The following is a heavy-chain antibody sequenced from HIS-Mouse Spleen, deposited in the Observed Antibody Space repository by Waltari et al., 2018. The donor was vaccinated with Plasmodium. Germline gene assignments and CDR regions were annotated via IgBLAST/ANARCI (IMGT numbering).Heavy chain of an antibody. CDR3: ARGGYSSSSYYFDY. CDR2: IYYSGST. Sequence: QVQLQESGPGLVKPSETLSLTCTVSGGSISSYYWSWIRQPPGKGLEWIADIYYSGSTNSNPSLKSRVTISVETSKNQFSLKLSSVTAADTAVFYCARGGYSSSSYYFDYWGQGTLVTVSS. J-gene: IGHJ4*02. CDR1: GGSISSYY. D-gene: IGHD6-6*01. V-gene: IGHV4-59*01.